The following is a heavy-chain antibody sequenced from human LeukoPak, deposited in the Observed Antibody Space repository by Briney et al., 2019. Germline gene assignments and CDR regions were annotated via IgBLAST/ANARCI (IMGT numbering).Heavy chain of an antibody. V-gene: IGHV1-18*01. D-gene: IGHD1-1*01. J-gene: IGHJ5*02. CDR1: GYTFTSYG. CDR3: ARDRANTISTMTNWFDP. Sequence: ASVKVSCKASGYTFTSYGTSWVRQAPGQGLEWMGWISAYNGNTNYAQKLQGRVTMTTDTSTSTAYMELRSLRSDDTAVYYCARDRANTISTMTNWFDPWGQGTLVTVSS. CDR2: ISAYNGNT.